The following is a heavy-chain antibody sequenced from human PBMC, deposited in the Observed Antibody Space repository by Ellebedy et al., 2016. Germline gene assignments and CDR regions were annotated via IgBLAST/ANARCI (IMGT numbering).Heavy chain of an antibody. CDR1: GFTFGNYA. J-gene: IGHJ4*02. D-gene: IGHD1-26*01. CDR3: AKGLGIVVAGTGFEC. Sequence: GGSLRLSCAASGFTFGNYAMHWVRQAPGKGLEWVSGISWNSGNIDYADSLKGRFTISRDNANNSLSLQMNSLRPEDTAFYYCAKGLGIVVAGTGFECWGQGTLVTVSS. V-gene: IGHV3-9*01. CDR2: ISWNSGNI.